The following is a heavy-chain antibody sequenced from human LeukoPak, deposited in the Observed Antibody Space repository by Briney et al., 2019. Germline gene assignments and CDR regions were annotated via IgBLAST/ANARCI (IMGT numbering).Heavy chain of an antibody. V-gene: IGHV3-11*01. J-gene: IGHJ4*02. CDR1: GFTFSDYY. CDR3: ARDSRYDSSGYFR. Sequence: GGSLRLSCAASGFTFSDYYMSWIRQAPGEGLERVSYISSSGSTIYYADSVKGRFTISRDNAKNSLYLQMNGLRAEDTAVYYCARDSRYDSSGYFRWGQGTLVTVSS. CDR2: ISSSGSTI. D-gene: IGHD3-22*01.